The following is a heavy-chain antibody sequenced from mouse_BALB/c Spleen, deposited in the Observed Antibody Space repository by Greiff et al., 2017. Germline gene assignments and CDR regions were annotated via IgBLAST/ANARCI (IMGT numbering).Heavy chain of an antibody. CDR2: ISSGGST. V-gene: IGHV5-6-5*01. Sequence: EVQVVESGGGLVKPGGSLKLSCAASGFTFSSYAMSWVRQTPEKRLEWVASISSGGSTYYPDSVKGRFTISRDNARNNLYLQMSSLRSEDTAMYYCARGVITVPYWYFDVWGAGTTVTVSS. CDR1: GFTFSSYA. D-gene: IGHD1-1*01. J-gene: IGHJ1*01. CDR3: ARGVITVPYWYFDV.